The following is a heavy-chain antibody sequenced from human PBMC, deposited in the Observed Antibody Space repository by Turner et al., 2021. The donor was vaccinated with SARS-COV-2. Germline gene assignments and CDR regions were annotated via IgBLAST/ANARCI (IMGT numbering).Heavy chain of an antibody. CDR2: ISYDGSNK. J-gene: IGHJ6*02. CDR1: GFTFSSHG. CDR3: AKDGGHDYGDYGPMDV. Sequence: QVQLVESGGGVVQPGRSLRLSCAASGFTFSSHGMHWVRQAPGKGLEWVAVISYDGSNKYYADSVKGRFTISRDNSKNTLYLQMNSLRAEDTAVYYCAKDGGHDYGDYGPMDVWGQGTTVTVS. V-gene: IGHV3-30*18. D-gene: IGHD4-17*01.